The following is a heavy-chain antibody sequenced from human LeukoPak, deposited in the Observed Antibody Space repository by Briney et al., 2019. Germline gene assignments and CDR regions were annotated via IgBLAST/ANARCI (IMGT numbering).Heavy chain of an antibody. D-gene: IGHD2-21*02. V-gene: IGHV1-2*02. Sequence: ASVKVSCKASGYTFNGYYMHWLRQAPGHGLEWMGWINPNSGGTKYAQNFQDRVTMTRDTSVSTAYMELTRVIYADTAVYYCAREPVVTPSRNDGFGVRGQGTTVTVSS. CDR3: AREPVVTPSRNDGFGV. CDR1: GYTFNGYY. CDR2: INPNSGGT. J-gene: IGHJ3*01.